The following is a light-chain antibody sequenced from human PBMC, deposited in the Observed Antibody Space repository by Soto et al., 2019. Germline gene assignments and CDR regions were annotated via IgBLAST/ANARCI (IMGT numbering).Light chain of an antibody. CDR3: QQYNNYSPRT. CDR1: QTSNW. V-gene: IGKV1-5*03. CDR2: KAS. Sequence: DIQMTQSPSTLSASVGGRVTITCRASQTSNWLAWYQQKPGKAPKLLIYKASSLESGVPSRFSGSGSGTEFTLTISSLQPDDFATYYCQQYNNYSPRTFGQGTKVEIK. J-gene: IGKJ1*01.